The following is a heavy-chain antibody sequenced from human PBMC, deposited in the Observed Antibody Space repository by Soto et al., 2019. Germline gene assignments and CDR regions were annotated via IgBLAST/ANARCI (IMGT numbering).Heavy chain of an antibody. Sequence: QLQLQESGPGLVKPSETLSLTCTVSGGSISSSSYYWGWIRQPPGKGLEWIGSIYYSGSTYYNPSLRSRVTISVDTSKNQFSLKLTSVTAADTAVYYCARPKKVATITPNSYYYYMDVWGKGTTVTVSS. CDR1: GGSISSSSYY. CDR2: IYYSGST. D-gene: IGHD5-12*01. CDR3: ARPKKVATITPNSYYYYMDV. V-gene: IGHV4-39*01. J-gene: IGHJ6*03.